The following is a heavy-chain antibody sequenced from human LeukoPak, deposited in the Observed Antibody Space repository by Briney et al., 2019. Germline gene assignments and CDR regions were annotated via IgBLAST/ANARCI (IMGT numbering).Heavy chain of an antibody. CDR2: ISYDGSNK. CDR3: ASDSGIAAAGPGTNFDY. Sequence: GGSLRLSCAASGFTFSSYAMHWVRQAPGKGLEWVAVISYDGSNKYYADSVKGRFTISRDNSKNTLYLQMNSLRAEDTAVYYCASDSGIAAAGPGTNFDYWGQGTLVTVSS. CDR1: GFTFSSYA. V-gene: IGHV3-30-3*01. J-gene: IGHJ4*02. D-gene: IGHD6-13*01.